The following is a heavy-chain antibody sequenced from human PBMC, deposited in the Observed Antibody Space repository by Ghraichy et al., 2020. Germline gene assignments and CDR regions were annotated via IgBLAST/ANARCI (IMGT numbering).Heavy chain of an antibody. D-gene: IGHD1-26*01. CDR1: GFTFSSSW. V-gene: IGHV3-74*01. CDR2: INSGGSSI. Sequence: GGSLRLSCAASGFTFSSSWVHWVRQAPGKGLVWVSRINSGGSSISYADSVKDRFITSRDNGKNTLYLQMNSLRAEDTAVYYCARGGNYYLDSWGQGTLVTVSS. CDR3: ARGGNYYLDS. J-gene: IGHJ4*02.